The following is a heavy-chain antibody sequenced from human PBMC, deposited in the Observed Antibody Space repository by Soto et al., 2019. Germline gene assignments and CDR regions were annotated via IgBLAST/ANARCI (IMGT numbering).Heavy chain of an antibody. V-gene: IGHV4-39*01. Sequence: QLQLQESGPGLVKPSETLSLTCTVSGGSISSSTYYWGWMRQPPGKGLEWIASFFIGGNTYYNPSPKGRGNISGDTAKDPVPLKASFVAGAGKGGYFWGGRHGPGYGGDYWGQGILVTVSS. CDR3: GGRHGPGYGGDY. CDR2: FFIGGNT. D-gene: IGHD3-16*01. CDR1: GGSISSSTYY. J-gene: IGHJ4*02.